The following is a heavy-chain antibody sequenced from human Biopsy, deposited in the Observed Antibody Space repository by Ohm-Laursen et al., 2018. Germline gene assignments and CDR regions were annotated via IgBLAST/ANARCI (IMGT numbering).Heavy chain of an antibody. CDR1: GFTFSDYY. J-gene: IGHJ4*02. CDR2: ISSTSSDI. D-gene: IGHD6-25*01. CDR3: VMTAGRGGGDS. V-gene: IGHV3-11*01. Sequence: GSLRLSCTASGFTFSDYYMSWIRQAPGKGLEWLSYISSTSSDIAYADSVQGRFTISRDNAQNSLFLQMNSLRVEDTAIYHCVMTAGRGGGDSWGQGTLVTVSS.